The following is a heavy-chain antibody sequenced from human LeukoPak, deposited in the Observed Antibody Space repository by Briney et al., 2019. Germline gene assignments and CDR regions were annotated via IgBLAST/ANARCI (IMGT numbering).Heavy chain of an antibody. CDR2: ISSSGSTI. Sequence: PGGFLRLSCAASGFTFSDYYMSWIRQAPGKGLEWVSYISSSGSTIYYADSVKGRFTISRDNAKNSLYLQMNSLRAEDTAVYYCARDLPEDTAMVADADYWGQGTLVTVSS. D-gene: IGHD5-18*01. V-gene: IGHV3-11*04. CDR3: ARDLPEDTAMVADADY. J-gene: IGHJ4*02. CDR1: GFTFSDYY.